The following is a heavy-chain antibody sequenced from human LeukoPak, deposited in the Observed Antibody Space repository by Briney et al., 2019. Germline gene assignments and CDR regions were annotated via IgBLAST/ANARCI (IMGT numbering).Heavy chain of an antibody. CDR1: GFTFGSYA. CDR2: ITRDGGRT. V-gene: IGHV3-23*01. Sequence: PGGSLRLSCAASGFTFGSYAMSWVRQAPGQGLQWVSAITRDGGRTHYADSVKGRFSISRDNSKNTLWLQMNSLRADDSAVYYCAKIADIVVVPAALHYMDVWGKGTTVTVSS. J-gene: IGHJ6*03. D-gene: IGHD2-2*01. CDR3: AKIADIVVVPAALHYMDV.